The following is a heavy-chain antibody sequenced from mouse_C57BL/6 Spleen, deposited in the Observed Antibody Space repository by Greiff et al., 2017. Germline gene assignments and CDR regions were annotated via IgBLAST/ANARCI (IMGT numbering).Heavy chain of an antibody. J-gene: IGHJ1*03. CDR2: IDPETGGT. CDR1: GYTFTDYE. Sequence: QVQLKESGAELVRPGASVTLSCKASGYTFTDYEMHWVKQTPVHGLEWIGAIDPETGGTAYNQTFKGKAILTADKSSSTAYMELRSLTSEDSAVYYCTRGDYSRGADVWGTGTTVTVSS. CDR3: TRGDYSRGADV. V-gene: IGHV1-15*01. D-gene: IGHD2-5*01.